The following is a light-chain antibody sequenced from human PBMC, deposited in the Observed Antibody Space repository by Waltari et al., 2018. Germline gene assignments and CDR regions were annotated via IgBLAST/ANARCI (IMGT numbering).Light chain of an antibody. CDR3: QQLSTYPLT. CDR1: QGIISY. V-gene: IGKV1-9*01. J-gene: IGKJ4*01. CDR2: EAS. Sequence: IQLTQSPSSLSASVGDRVTITCRASQGIISYLGWYQQKPGKAPKLLIYEASTLQSGVPSRFRGSGSGTDFTLIISSLQPEDFATYFCQQLSTYPLTFGGGTKVETK.